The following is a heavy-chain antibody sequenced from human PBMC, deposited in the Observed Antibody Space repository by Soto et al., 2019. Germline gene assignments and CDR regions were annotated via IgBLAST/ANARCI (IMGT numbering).Heavy chain of an antibody. V-gene: IGHV3-21*01. CDR3: ARVGEECGGGTCYSPGCFNP. CDR1: GFTFSSYS. D-gene: IGHD2-15*01. J-gene: IGHJ5*02. CDR2: FSSSSRYI. Sequence: SLRLSCAASGFTFSSYSMNWARQAPGKGLECVSSFSSSSRYIYYADSVKCRFTISGDNAKSSLYLEMDSLRAEDTAVYYCARVGEECGGGTCYSPGCFNPWGQGTLVTV.